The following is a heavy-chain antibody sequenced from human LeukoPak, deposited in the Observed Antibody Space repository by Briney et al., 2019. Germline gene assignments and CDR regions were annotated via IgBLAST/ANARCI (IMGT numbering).Heavy chain of an antibody. CDR1: GFTFSSYA. J-gene: IGHJ4*02. Sequence: GGSLRLSCAASGFTFSSYAMHWVRQAPGKGLEWVAVISYDGSNKYYADSVKGRFTISRDNSKNTLYLQMYSLRAEDTAVYYCAKWRGDEYYYDSSGYFREYYFDYWGQGTLVTVSS. D-gene: IGHD3-22*01. V-gene: IGHV3-30*04. CDR3: AKWRGDEYYYDSSGYFREYYFDY. CDR2: ISYDGSNK.